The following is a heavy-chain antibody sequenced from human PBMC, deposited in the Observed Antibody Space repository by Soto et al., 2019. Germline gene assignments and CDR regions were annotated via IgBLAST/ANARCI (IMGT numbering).Heavy chain of an antibody. Sequence: VGSLRLSCAASGFTFSSCAMGWVRQAPGKGLEWVSSISVNGGSTYYADSVKGRFTISRDNSKNILYLHMISLRAEDTAVYYCAKERNSRYSSGSDSWGQGTLVTVSS. D-gene: IGHD2-15*01. CDR3: AKERNSRYSSGSDS. V-gene: IGHV3-23*01. J-gene: IGHJ4*02. CDR1: GFTFSSCA. CDR2: ISVNGGST.